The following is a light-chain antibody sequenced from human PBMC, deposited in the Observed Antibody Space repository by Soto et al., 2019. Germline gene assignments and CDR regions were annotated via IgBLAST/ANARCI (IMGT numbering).Light chain of an antibody. V-gene: IGKV1-39*01. Sequence: DIQMTQSPSSLSASVGDRVTITCRASQSISSFLNWHQQKPGKAPKLLIYAASNLQSGVPSRFSGSGSGTDFTRNISSLQPEDFATYYCQQSYSTLGTFGQGTKVEIK. CDR3: QQSYSTLGT. CDR1: QSISSF. CDR2: AAS. J-gene: IGKJ1*01.